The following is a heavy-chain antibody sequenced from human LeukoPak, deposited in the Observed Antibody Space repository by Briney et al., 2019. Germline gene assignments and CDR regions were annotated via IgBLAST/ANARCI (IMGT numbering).Heavy chain of an antibody. CDR2: ISASGDSQ. Sequence: GGSLRLSCAPPGFTFKNYGMAWVRPVPGKGLEWVSPISASGDSQYYTDSLKGRFTISRDNSKNTLYLQMSSLRAEDTALYYCAKEAGAAGASWNIDFWGQGTLVTVSS. D-gene: IGHD1/OR15-1a*01. J-gene: IGHJ4*02. V-gene: IGHV3-23*01. CDR1: GFTFKNYG. CDR3: AKEAGAAGASWNIDF.